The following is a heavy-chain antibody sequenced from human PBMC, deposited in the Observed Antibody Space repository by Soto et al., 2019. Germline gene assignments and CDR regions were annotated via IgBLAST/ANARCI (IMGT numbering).Heavy chain of an antibody. CDR3: ERDRGLKCFDY. Sequence: GGSLRLSCAASGFTFSSYAMHWVRQAPGKGLEWVAVISYDGSNKYYADSVKGRFTISRDNSKNKLYLQMNSLRAEDTAVYYCERDRGLKCFDYWGQGTMVTVYS. CDR1: GFTFSSYA. D-gene: IGHD3-10*01. V-gene: IGHV3-30-3*01. J-gene: IGHJ4*02. CDR2: ISYDGSNK.